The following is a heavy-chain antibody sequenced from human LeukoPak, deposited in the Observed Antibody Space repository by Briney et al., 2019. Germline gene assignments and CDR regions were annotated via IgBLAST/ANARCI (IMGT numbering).Heavy chain of an antibody. D-gene: IGHD1-26*01. CDR3: AKSIEGATGDAFDI. J-gene: IGHJ3*02. CDR1: GFTFSNYG. CDR2: ISFDGSNK. V-gene: IGHV3-30*18. Sequence: GGSLRLSCAASGFTFSNYGMHWVGQAPGKGLEWVAVISFDGSNKYYADSVKGRFTISRDNSKNTLYLQMNSLRAEDTAVYYCAKSIEGATGDAFDIWGQGTMVTVSS.